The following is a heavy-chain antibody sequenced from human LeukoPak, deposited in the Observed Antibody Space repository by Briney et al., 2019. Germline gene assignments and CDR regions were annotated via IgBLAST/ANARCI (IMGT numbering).Heavy chain of an antibody. V-gene: IGHV1-69*04. J-gene: IGHJ6*02. CDR3: ARIQAVGVPVAIDAYYSYGMDV. CDR2: FIPILGIA. Sequence: ASVKVSCKASGGSFSRNAISWVRQALGQGLEWMGRFIPILGIATYAQKFQGRVTITADRSTSTAYMELSSLRSEDTAVYYCARIQAVGVPVAIDAYYSYGMDVWGQGTAVTVSS. CDR1: GGSFSRNA. D-gene: IGHD2-2*02.